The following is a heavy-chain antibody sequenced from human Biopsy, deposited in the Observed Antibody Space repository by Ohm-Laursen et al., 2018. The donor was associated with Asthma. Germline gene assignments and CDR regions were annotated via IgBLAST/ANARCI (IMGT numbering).Heavy chain of an antibody. Sequence: GSSVKVFCKASGHTFNSAGITWVRQAPGQGLEWMGWISVYNGNTKVAQKLQDRVTMITDTSTSTAYMELRSLRSDDTAVYFCARAVDYSHYYGIDVWGQGTTVTVS. CDR3: ARAVDYSHYYGIDV. CDR2: ISVYNGNT. V-gene: IGHV1-18*01. CDR1: GHTFNSAG. J-gene: IGHJ6*02. D-gene: IGHD3-10*01.